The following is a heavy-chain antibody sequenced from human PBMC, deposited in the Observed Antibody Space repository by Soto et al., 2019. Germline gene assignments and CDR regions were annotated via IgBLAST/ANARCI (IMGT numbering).Heavy chain of an antibody. D-gene: IGHD3-22*01. CDR1: GGTFSSYA. Sequence: SVKVSCKASGGTFSSYAISWVRQAPGQGLEWMGGIIPIFGTANYAQKFQGRVTITADESTSTAYMELSSLRSEDTAVYYCARDPYYYDSSGYYSEYYGMDVWGQGTTVTVSS. V-gene: IGHV1-69*13. J-gene: IGHJ6*02. CDR3: ARDPYYYDSSGYYSEYYGMDV. CDR2: IIPIFGTA.